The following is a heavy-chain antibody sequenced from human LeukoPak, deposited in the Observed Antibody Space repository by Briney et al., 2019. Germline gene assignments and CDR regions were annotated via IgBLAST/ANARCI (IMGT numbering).Heavy chain of an antibody. J-gene: IGHJ4*02. CDR2: INHSGNT. D-gene: IGHD3-22*01. CDR1: GGSFSRYY. CDR3: ARHPYDSSGYLDY. Sequence: SETLSLTCAVYGGSFSRYYWSWIRQPPEKGLEWIGEINHSGNTNNNPSLKSRVTISVDTSKNQFSLKLSSVTAADTAVYYCARHPYDSSGYLDYWGQGTLVTVSS. V-gene: IGHV4-34*01.